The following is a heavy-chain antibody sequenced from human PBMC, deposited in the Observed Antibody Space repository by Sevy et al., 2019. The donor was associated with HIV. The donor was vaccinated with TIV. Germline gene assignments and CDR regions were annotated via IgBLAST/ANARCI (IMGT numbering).Heavy chain of an antibody. CDR1: GGSFSGYY. D-gene: IGHD6-13*01. J-gene: IGHJ6*02. CDR2: INHSGST. V-gene: IGHV4-34*01. Sequence: SETLSLTCAVYGGSFSGYYWSWIRQPPGKGLEWIGEINHSGSTNYNPSLKSRVTISVDTSKNQFSLKLSSVTAADTAVYYCARGVRSSSWYGYYYYGMDVWGLGTTVTVSS. CDR3: ARGVRSSSWYGYYYYGMDV.